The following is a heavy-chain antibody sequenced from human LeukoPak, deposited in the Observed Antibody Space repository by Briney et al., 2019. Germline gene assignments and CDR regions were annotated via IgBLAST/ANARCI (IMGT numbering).Heavy chain of an antibody. CDR3: ARVILDSGSYYADY. V-gene: IGHV4-39*07. CDR1: GGSISSSSYY. CDR2: IYYSGST. Sequence: SETLSLTCTVSGGSISSSSYYWGWIRQPPGKGLEWIGSIYYSGSTYYNPSLKSRVTISVDTSKNQFSLKLSSVTAADTAVYYCARVILDSGSYYADYWGQGTLVTVSS. J-gene: IGHJ4*02. D-gene: IGHD1-26*01.